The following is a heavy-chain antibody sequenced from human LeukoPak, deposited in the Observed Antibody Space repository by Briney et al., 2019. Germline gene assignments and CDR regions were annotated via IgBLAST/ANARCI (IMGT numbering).Heavy chain of an antibody. Sequence: PAGSLRLSCTASGFTFRKYSITWVRLAPGQGQELVSSIGVGCDITSYSDSVKGRFRISRDDSKNTLFLEMNNLRADDTAVYYCANWGGTETIGTIWYGPLDYWGQGTQVIVSS. CDR3: ANWGGTETIGTIWYGPLDY. D-gene: IGHD2-2*01. J-gene: IGHJ4*02. V-gene: IGHV3-23*01. CDR2: IGVGCDIT. CDR1: GFTFRKYS.